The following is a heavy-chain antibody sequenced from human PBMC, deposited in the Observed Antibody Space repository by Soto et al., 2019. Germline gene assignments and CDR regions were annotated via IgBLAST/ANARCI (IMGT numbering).Heavy chain of an antibody. Sequence: EVQLVESGGGLVKPGGSLRLSCAASGFTFSSYSMNWVRQAPGKGLEWVSSISSSSSYIYYADSVKGRFTISRDNSKNRMYLQMNSQRAEDTAVYYCARGGYRYGLYWGYGMDVWGQGPTITVSS. CDR1: GFTFSSYS. D-gene: IGHD5-18*01. J-gene: IGHJ6*02. V-gene: IGHV3-21*01. CDR3: ARGGYRYGLYWGYGMDV. CDR2: ISSSSSYI.